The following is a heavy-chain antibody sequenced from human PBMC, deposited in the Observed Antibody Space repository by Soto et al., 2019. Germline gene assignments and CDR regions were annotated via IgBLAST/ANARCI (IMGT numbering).Heavy chain of an antibody. CDR2: IYSGGYT. D-gene: IGHD3-10*01. Sequence: EVQLVESGGGLIQPGGSLRLSCAVSGFTVSNNYMSWVRQAPGKGLEGVSVIYSGGYTAYGDSVKGRFTISRDNSKNPLYLPINALGAADTAVYCGGARPGGGGYWGQGTLVTVSS. V-gene: IGHV3-53*01. CDR1: GFTVSNNY. J-gene: IGHJ4*02. CDR3: GARPGGGGY.